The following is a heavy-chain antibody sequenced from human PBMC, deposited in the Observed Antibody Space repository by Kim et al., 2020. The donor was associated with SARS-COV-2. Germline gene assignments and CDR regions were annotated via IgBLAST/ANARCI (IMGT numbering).Heavy chain of an antibody. CDR2: INHSGST. Sequence: SETLSLTCAVYGGSFSGYYWSWIRQPPGKGLEWIGEINHSGSTNYNPSLKSRVTISVDTSKNQFSLKLSSVTAADTAVYYCARGLRRWDYWGQGTLVTVSS. V-gene: IGHV4-34*01. D-gene: IGHD4-17*01. CDR1: GGSFSGYY. CDR3: ARGLRRWDY. J-gene: IGHJ4*02.